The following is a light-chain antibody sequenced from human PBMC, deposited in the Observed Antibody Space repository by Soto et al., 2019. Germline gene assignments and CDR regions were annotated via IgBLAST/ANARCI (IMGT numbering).Light chain of an antibody. CDR3: SSYAGSNNVV. Sequence: QSALTQPPSASGSPGQSVTISCTGTSSDVGGYNYVSWYQQHPGKAPKLMIYEVSKRTSGVPDRFSGSKSGNTASLTVSCLQAEDEADYYCSSYAGSNNVVFGGGTKLTVL. CDR2: EVS. V-gene: IGLV2-8*01. J-gene: IGLJ2*01. CDR1: SSDVGGYNY.